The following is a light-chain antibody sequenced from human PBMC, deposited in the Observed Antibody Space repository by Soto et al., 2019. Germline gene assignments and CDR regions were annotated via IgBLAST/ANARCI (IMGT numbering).Light chain of an antibody. CDR2: AAS. J-gene: IGKJ4*01. V-gene: IGKV3-20*01. Sequence: EIVLTQCPGTLSLSPGERATLSCRASQSVSGTYLAWYQQKPGQAPRLLIYAASSRATGIPHRFSGSGSGTDFTLTISRLEPGDFAVYFCQQYGSSPTFGGGTKVEIK. CDR3: QQYGSSPT. CDR1: QSVSGTY.